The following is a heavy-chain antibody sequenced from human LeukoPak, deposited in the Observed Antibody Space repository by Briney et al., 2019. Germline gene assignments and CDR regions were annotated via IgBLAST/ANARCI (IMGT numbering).Heavy chain of an antibody. D-gene: IGHD2-8*02. Sequence: ASVKVSCKASGYTFTGYYLHWVRQAPGQGLEWMGWINPNSGGTDYAQKFQGRVTTTRDTPISTVYMELSRLRSDDTAVYYCAREGYCTGGTCFDNWGQRTLVTVSS. J-gene: IGHJ4*02. V-gene: IGHV1-2*02. CDR1: GYTFTGYY. CDR2: INPNSGGT. CDR3: AREGYCTGGTCFDN.